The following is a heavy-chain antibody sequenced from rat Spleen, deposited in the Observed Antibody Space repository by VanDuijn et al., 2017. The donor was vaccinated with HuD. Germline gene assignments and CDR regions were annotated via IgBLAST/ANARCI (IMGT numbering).Heavy chain of an antibody. CDR1: GFTFSNYD. D-gene: IGHD1-9*01. J-gene: IGHJ2*01. CDR2: ISPSGGST. CDR3: VRHGYTRYYFDY. Sequence: EVQLVESDGGLVRPGRSLKLSCAASGFTFSNYDMAWVRQAPTKGLEWVASISPSGGSTYYRDSVKGRFTISRDNAKSSLYLQMDSLRSEDTATYDVVRHGYTRYYFDYWGQGVMVTVSS. V-gene: IGHV5S23*01.